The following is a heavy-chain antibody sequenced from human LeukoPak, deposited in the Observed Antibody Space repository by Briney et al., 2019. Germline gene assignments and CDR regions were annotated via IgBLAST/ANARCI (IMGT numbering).Heavy chain of an antibody. J-gene: IGHJ4*02. CDR2: ISYDGSNK. CDR1: GFTFSSYA. CDR3: ASLYYDSSGYYYEDY. V-gene: IGHV3-30-3*01. Sequence: PGGSLRLSCAASGFTFSSYAMHWVRQAPGKGLEWVAVISYDGSNKYYADSVKGRFTISRDNSKNTLYLQMNSLRAEDTAVYYCASLYYDSSGYYYEDYWGRGTLVTVSS. D-gene: IGHD3-22*01.